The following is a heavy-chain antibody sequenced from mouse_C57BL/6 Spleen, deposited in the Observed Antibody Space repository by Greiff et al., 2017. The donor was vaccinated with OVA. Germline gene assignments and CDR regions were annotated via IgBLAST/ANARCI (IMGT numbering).Heavy chain of an antibody. Sequence: VQLQQSGPELVKPGASVKIPCKASGYTFTDYNMDWVKQSHGKSLEWIGDINPNNGGTIYNQKFKGKATLTVDKSSSTAYMELRSLTSEDTAVYYCARRADYYGSSPFDYWGQGTTLTVSS. CDR2: INPNNGGT. CDR3: ARRADYYGSSPFDY. V-gene: IGHV1-18*01. J-gene: IGHJ2*01. D-gene: IGHD1-1*01. CDR1: GYTFTDYN.